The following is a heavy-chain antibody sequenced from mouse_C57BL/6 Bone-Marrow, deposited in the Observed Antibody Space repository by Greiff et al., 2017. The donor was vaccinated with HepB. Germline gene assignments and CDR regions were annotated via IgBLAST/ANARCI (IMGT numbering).Heavy chain of an antibody. J-gene: IGHJ2*01. CDR3: ARLPYGFDFDY. CDR2: ISNGGGST. Sequence: EVMLVESGGGLVQPGGSLKLSCAASGFTFSDYYMYWVRQTPEKRLEWVAYISNGGGSTYYPDTVKGRFTISRDNTKNTLYLQMSRLKSEDTAMYYCARLPYGFDFDYWGQGTTLTVSS. V-gene: IGHV5-12*01. CDR1: GFTFSDYY. D-gene: IGHD2-2*01.